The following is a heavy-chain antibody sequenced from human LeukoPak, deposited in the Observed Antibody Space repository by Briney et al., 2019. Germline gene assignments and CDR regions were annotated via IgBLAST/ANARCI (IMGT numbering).Heavy chain of an antibody. D-gene: IGHD3-22*01. Sequence: GGSLRLSCAASGFTFSDYYMSWIRQAPGKGLEWVSYISSSGSTIYYADSVKGRFTISRDNAKNSLYLQMNSLRAEDTAVYYCARVSSDNYYDSSGYYSYYFDYWGQGTLVTASS. CDR2: ISSSGSTI. V-gene: IGHV3-11*01. CDR1: GFTFSDYY. CDR3: ARVSSDNYYDSSGYYSYYFDY. J-gene: IGHJ4*02.